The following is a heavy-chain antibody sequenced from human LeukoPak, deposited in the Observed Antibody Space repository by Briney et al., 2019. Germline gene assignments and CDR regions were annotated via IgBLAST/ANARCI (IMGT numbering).Heavy chain of an antibody. Sequence: QSGGSLRLSCAASGFTVSSNYMSWVRQAPGKGLEWVSVIYSGGSTYYADSVKGRFTISRDNSENTLYLQMNSLRAEDTAVYYCARYPGGSYFGYFDYWGQGTLVTVSS. D-gene: IGHD1-26*01. J-gene: IGHJ4*02. CDR2: IYSGGST. CDR3: ARYPGGSYFGYFDY. CDR1: GFTVSSNY. V-gene: IGHV3-66*01.